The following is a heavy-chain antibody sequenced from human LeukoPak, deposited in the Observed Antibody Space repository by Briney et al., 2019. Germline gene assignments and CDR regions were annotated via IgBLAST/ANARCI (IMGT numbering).Heavy chain of an antibody. CDR3: AKVMGYDSSGYINY. J-gene: IGHJ4*02. V-gene: IGHV3-23*01. Sequence: QTGGSLRLSCAASGFTFSSSAMSWVRQVPGKGLEWVSGISASGGSTYYADSVRGRFTISRDNSKNTLYVQMNSLRDEDTAVYYCAKVMGYDSSGYINYWGQGTLVTVSS. D-gene: IGHD3-22*01. CDR2: ISASGGST. CDR1: GFTFSSSA.